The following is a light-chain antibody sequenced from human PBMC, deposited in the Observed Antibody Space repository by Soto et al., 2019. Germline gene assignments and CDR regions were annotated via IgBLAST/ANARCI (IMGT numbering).Light chain of an antibody. J-gene: IGKJ1*01. CDR1: QSVSSNY. Sequence: ESVLTQSPGTLSLSPGERATLSCRASQSVSSNYLAWYQQKPGQAPRLLIYDASNRATGIPARFSGSGSGTDFTLTISGLEPEDFAVYYCQQYGSSPSTFGQGTKVDIK. CDR2: DAS. V-gene: IGKV3-20*01. CDR3: QQYGSSPST.